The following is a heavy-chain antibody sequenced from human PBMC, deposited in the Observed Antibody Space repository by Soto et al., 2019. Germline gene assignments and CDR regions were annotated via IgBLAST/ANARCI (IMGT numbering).Heavy chain of an antibody. CDR2: IHHSGST. D-gene: IGHD3-10*01. V-gene: IGHV4-38-2*01. CDR3: ARAGDTMVRGVIIMNYYGMDV. Sequence: AVSGYSISSGYSWGWIRQPPGKGLEWVGNIHHSGSTYYNPSLKSRVTISIDTSKNQFSLKLISVTAADTAVYYCARAGDTMVRGVIIMNYYGMDVWGQGTTVTVSS. CDR1: GYSISSGYS. J-gene: IGHJ6*02.